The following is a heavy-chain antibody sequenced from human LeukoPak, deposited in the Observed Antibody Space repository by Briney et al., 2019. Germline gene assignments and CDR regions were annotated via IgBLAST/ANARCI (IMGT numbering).Heavy chain of an antibody. D-gene: IGHD6-13*01. V-gene: IGHV4-34*01. CDR2: INHSGST. Sequence: SETLSLTCAVYGGSFSGYYWSWIRQPPGKGLEWIGEINHSGSTNYNPSLKSRVTISVDTSKNQFSLKLSSVTAADTAVYYCARHRTTWRYSSSWYDYWGQGTLVTVSS. CDR1: GGSFSGYY. CDR3: ARHRTTWRYSSSWYDY. J-gene: IGHJ4*02.